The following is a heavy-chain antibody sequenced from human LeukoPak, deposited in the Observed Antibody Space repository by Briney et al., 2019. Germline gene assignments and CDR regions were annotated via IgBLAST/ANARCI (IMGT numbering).Heavy chain of an antibody. V-gene: IGHV4-30-2*06. CDR1: GGSISSGGYS. J-gene: IGHJ4*02. CDR2: IYPSGRT. D-gene: IGHD3-10*01. CDR3: ASHHYGPFDY. Sequence: SQTLSLTCAVSGGSISSGGYSLSWIRESPEKGLEWIGYIYPSGRTYYNPSLKSRLNMSLDKSKNQFSLKLSSVTAADTAMYYCASHHYGPFDYWGQGTLITVSS.